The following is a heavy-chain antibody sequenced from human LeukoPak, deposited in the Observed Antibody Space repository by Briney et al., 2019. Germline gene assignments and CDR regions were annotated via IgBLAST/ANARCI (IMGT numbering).Heavy chain of an antibody. D-gene: IGHD6-19*01. Sequence: SETLSLTCAVYGGSFSGYYWGWIRQPPGKGLAWIGSIYYSGSTYYNPSLKSRVTISVDTSKNQFSLKLSSVTAADTAVYYCARLGNGWYPLGYWGQGTLVTVSS. CDR1: GGSFSGYY. V-gene: IGHV4-39*01. CDR2: IYYSGST. CDR3: ARLGNGWYPLGY. J-gene: IGHJ4*02.